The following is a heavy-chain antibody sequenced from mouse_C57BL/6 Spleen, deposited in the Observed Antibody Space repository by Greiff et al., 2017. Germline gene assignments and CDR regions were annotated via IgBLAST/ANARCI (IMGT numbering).Heavy chain of an antibody. CDR2: IDPENGDT. D-gene: IGHD2-5*01. V-gene: IGHV14-4*01. CDR1: GFNIKDDY. Sequence: EVQLQQSGAELVRPGASVKLSCTASGFNIKDDYLHWVKQRPEQGLEWIGWIDPENGDTEYASKFQGKATITAATSSNTAYLQRSSLTSEDTAVYYWLYYSNVFAYWGQGTLVTVSA. J-gene: IGHJ3*01. CDR3: LYYSNVFAY.